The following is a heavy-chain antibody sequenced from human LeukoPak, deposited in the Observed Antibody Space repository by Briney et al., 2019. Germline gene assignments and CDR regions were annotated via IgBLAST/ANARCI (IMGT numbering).Heavy chain of an antibody. J-gene: IGHJ4*02. Sequence: GGSLRLSCAASGFAFSGYWMSWVRQAPGKGLEWVANINQDGSETYYVDSVKGRFTISRDNTKNSLYLQMNSLRAEDTAVYYCARMGSSSSSYWGQGTLVTVSS. D-gene: IGHD6-6*01. CDR3: ARMGSSSSSY. V-gene: IGHV3-7*01. CDR1: GFAFSGYW. CDR2: INQDGSET.